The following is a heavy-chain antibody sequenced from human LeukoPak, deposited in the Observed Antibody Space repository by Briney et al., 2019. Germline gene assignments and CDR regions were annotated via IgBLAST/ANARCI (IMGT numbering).Heavy chain of an antibody. CDR1: GGSISSYY. D-gene: IGHD1-26*01. J-gene: IGHJ3*02. CDR3: ARDGDSGSFRLRAYAFDI. V-gene: IGHV4-59*01. CDR2: IYYSGST. Sequence: PSETLSLTCTVSGGSISSYYWSWIRQPPGKELEWIGYIYYSGSTNYNPSLKSRVTISVDTSKNQFSLKLSSVTAADTAVYYCARDGDSGSFRLRAYAFDIWGQGTMVTVSS.